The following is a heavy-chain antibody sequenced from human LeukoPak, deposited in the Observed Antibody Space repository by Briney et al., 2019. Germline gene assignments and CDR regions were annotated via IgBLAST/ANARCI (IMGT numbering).Heavy chain of an antibody. J-gene: IGHJ5*02. Sequence: GGSLRLSCAASGFTFSSYAMSWVRQAPGKGLEWVSSISSSSSYIYYADSVKGRFTISRDNSKDTLYLQMNSLRAEDTAVYYCAKVRIAARNWFDPWGQGTLVTVSS. D-gene: IGHD6-13*01. V-gene: IGHV3-23*01. CDR1: GFTFSSYA. CDR2: ISSSSSYI. CDR3: AKVRIAARNWFDP.